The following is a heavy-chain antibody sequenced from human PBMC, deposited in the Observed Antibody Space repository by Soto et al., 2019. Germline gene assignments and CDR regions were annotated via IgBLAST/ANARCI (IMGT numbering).Heavy chain of an antibody. CDR1: GDSITTGDYC. D-gene: IGHD3-16*01. V-gene: IGHV4-30-4*08. CDR3: ARVRRERVYVLTRRNWFDP. CDR2: IYHSGST. J-gene: IGHJ5*02. Sequence: SETLSLTCTVSGDSITTGDYCWSWIRQNPGKGLEWIGYIYHSGSTYYNPSLKSRVTISVDTSKNQFSLKLSSVTAADTAVYYCARVRRERVYVLTRRNWFDPWGQGTLVTVSS.